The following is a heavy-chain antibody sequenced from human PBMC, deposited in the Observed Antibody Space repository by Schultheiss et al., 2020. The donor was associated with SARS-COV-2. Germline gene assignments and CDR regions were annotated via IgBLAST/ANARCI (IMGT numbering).Heavy chain of an antibody. CDR3: ARGFNYDILTDSMDV. D-gene: IGHD3-9*01. Sequence: GGSLRLSCAASGFTFRTYDMHWVRQRRGKGLEWVSAIGTAGDTYYPGSVKGRFTISRENAKNSLYLQMNSLRAEDTAVYYCARGFNYDILTDSMDVWGQGTTVTVSS. V-gene: IGHV3-13*01. CDR2: IGTAGDT. CDR1: GFTFRTYD. J-gene: IGHJ6*02.